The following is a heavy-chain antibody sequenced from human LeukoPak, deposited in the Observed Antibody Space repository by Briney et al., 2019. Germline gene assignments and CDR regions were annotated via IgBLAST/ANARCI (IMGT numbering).Heavy chain of an antibody. J-gene: IGHJ3*02. CDR2: INPNSGGT. V-gene: IGHV1-2*02. CDR1: GYTFTGYY. D-gene: IGHD3-22*01. CDR3: ARDRVGTYYYDSSGLGTAFDI. Sequence: ASVKVSCKASGYTFTGYYMHWVRQAPGQGLEWMGWINPNSGGTNYAQKFQGRVTMTRDTSISTAYMELSRLRSDDTAVYYCARDRVGTYYYDSSGLGTAFDIWGQGTMVTVSS.